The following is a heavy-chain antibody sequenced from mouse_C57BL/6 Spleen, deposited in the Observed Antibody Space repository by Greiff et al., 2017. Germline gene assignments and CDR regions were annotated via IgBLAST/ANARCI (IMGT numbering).Heavy chain of an antibody. J-gene: IGHJ3*01. CDR1: GYTFTDYN. D-gene: IGHD3-2*02. CDR2: INPNNGGT. V-gene: IGHV1-18*01. Sequence: EVQLQQSGPELVKPGASVKIPCKASGYTFTDYNMDWVKQSHGKSLEWIGDINPNNGGTIYNQKFKGKATLTVDKSSSTAYMELRSLTSEDTAVYYCARGGSSGPFAYWGQGTLVTVSA. CDR3: ARGGSSGPFAY.